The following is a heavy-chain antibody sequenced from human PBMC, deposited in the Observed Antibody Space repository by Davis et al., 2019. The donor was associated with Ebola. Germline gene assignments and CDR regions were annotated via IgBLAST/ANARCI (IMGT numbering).Heavy chain of an antibody. CDR1: GGSISLYY. J-gene: IGHJ5*01. V-gene: IGHV4-4*07. Sequence: PGGSLRPSCSVAGGSISLYYWSWIRQSADKGLEWIARTYTNANTNYNPSLKSRVSMSIDTSKNQFSLRLTSVTAADTALYYCARRLQGVMAFDSWGQGTLVTVSS. CDR3: ARRLQGVMAFDS. D-gene: IGHD3-10*01. CDR2: TYTNANT.